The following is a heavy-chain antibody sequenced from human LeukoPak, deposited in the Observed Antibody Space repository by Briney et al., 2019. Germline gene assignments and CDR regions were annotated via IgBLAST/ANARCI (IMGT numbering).Heavy chain of an antibody. CDR3: ARYYYDSSGYLFDY. V-gene: IGHV4-39*01. J-gene: IGHJ4*02. Sequence: PSETLSLTCAVYGGSFSGYYWGWIRQPPGKGLEWIGSIYYSGGTYYNPSLKSRVTISVDTSKNQFSLKLSSVTAADAAVYYCARYYYDSSGYLFDYWGQGTLVTVSS. CDR1: GGSFSGYY. CDR2: IYYSGGT. D-gene: IGHD3-22*01.